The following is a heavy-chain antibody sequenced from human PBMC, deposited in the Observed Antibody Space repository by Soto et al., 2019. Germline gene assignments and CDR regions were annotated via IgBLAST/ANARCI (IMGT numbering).Heavy chain of an antibody. D-gene: IGHD2-2*01. J-gene: IGHJ6*02. CDR3: ARYIPGVRYYGMDV. CDR1: GFTFSSYA. V-gene: IGHV3-23*01. Sequence: GSLRLSCASSGFTFSSYAMKWVRQAPGKGLEWVSLIGESGTPTYYADSVKGRFTISRDNSGNTLFLEMYSLRAEDTAVYYCARYIPGVRYYGMDVWGQGTTVTVSS. CDR2: IGESGTPT.